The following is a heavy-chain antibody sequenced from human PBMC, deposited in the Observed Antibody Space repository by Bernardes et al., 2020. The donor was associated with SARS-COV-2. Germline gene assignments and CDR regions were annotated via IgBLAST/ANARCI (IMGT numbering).Heavy chain of an antibody. D-gene: IGHD2-21*01. V-gene: IGHV3-74*01. CDR2: INEDGRVI. J-gene: IGHJ4*02. CDR1: GFSVSAYW. Sequence: GGSLRLSCAASGFSVSAYWMHWVRQVPGEGLVWVARINEDGRVINYADSVRGRFTIYRDIADNKLYLQMRSLRADDTALYYCARDFGGESDYWGQGTLVTVSS. CDR3: ARDFGGESDY.